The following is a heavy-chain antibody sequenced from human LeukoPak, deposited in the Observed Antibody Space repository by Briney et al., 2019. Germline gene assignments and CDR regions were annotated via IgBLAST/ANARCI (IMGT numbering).Heavy chain of an antibody. D-gene: IGHD6-13*01. J-gene: IGHJ6*02. CDR2: INWKSNNI. Sequence: GGSLRLSCAASGFTFGDYAMHWVRQAPGKGLEWVSGINWKSNNIGYADSVKSRFTISRDNAKNSLYLQMNSLRTEDTALYYCARDRAGYFYAMDVWGQGTSVTVSS. CDR3: ARDRAGYFYAMDV. V-gene: IGHV3-9*01. CDR1: GFTFGDYA.